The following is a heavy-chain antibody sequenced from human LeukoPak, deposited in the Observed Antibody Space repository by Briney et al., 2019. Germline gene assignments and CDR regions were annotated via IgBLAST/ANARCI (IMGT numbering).Heavy chain of an antibody. D-gene: IGHD4-17*01. V-gene: IGHV4-39*07. Sequence: SETLSLTCTVSGVSISSSSYYWGWLRQPPAKGLEWIGSIYYSGITYYNPSLKSRVNISVDTSKNQLSLKLSSVTAADTAVYYCATYYGDYEEYWGQGTLVSVSS. CDR2: IYYSGIT. J-gene: IGHJ4*02. CDR1: GVSISSSSYY. CDR3: ATYYGDYEEY.